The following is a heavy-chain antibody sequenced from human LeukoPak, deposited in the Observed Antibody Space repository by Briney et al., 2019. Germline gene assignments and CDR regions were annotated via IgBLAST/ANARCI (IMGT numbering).Heavy chain of an antibody. V-gene: IGHV4-34*01. CDR1: GGSFSGYY. Sequence: SETLSLTRAVYGGSFSGYYWSWIRQPPGKGLEWIGEINHSGSTNYNPSLKSRVTISVDTSKNQFSLKLSSVTAADTAVYYCARGRPHLYNWFDPWGQGTLVTVSS. CDR3: ARGRPHLYNWFDP. J-gene: IGHJ5*02. CDR2: INHSGST.